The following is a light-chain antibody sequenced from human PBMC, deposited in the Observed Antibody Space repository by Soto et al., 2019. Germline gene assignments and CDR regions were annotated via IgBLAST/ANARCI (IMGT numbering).Light chain of an antibody. CDR2: DVS. V-gene: IGLV2-14*01. CDR3: SSYTSSTTRV. J-gene: IGLJ1*01. Sequence: QSVLTQPDSVSGSPGQSITISCTGTSSDVGDYNYVSWYQEHPGKAPKLMIYDVSNRPSGVSNRFSGSRSGSTASLTISGLQAEDEADYYCSSYTSSTTRVFGTGTKLTVL. CDR1: SSDVGDYNY.